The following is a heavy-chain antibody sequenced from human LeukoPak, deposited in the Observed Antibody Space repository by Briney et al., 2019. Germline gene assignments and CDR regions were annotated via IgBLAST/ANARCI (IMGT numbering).Heavy chain of an antibody. CDR2: ISSNSSTI. Sequence: GGSLRLSCAASGFTFSSYSMNWVRQAPGKGLEWVSYISSNSSTIYYADSVKGRFTISRDNAKNSLYLQMNSLRAEDTAVYYCARKMVRGVMSSIDYWGQGTLVTVSS. J-gene: IGHJ4*02. CDR3: ARKMVRGVMSSIDY. V-gene: IGHV3-48*01. D-gene: IGHD3-10*01. CDR1: GFTFSSYS.